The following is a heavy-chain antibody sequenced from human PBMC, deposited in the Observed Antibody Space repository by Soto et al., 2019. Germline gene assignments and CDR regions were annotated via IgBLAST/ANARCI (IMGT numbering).Heavy chain of an antibody. J-gene: IGHJ3*02. CDR2: IYYSGST. D-gene: IGHD3-22*01. Sequence: SETLSHTWTVSGGSISSYYWSWIRQPPGKGLEWIGYIYYSGSTNYNPSLKSRVTISVDTSKNQFSLKLSSVTAADTAVYYCARRLSLPAGDAFDIWGQGTMVTVSS. CDR3: ARRLSLPAGDAFDI. CDR1: GGSISSYY. V-gene: IGHV4-59*01.